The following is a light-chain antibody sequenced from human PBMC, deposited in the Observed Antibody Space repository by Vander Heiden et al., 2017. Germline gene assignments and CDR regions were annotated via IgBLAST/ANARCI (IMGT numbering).Light chain of an antibody. CDR1: QSINSW. CDR2: KAS. J-gene: IGKJ1*01. CDR3: QQYNSYSL. Sequence: DIQMTQSPSTLSASVGDRVTITCRASQSINSWLAWYQQKPGKAPKLLIYKASSLESGVPSRFSGSGSGTEFTLTISSLQPDDFATYYCQQYNSYSLFGQGTKVEIK. V-gene: IGKV1-5*03.